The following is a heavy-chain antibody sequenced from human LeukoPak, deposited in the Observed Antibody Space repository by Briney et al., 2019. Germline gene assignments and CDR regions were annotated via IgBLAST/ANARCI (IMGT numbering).Heavy chain of an antibody. CDR2: IIPIFGTA. CDR1: GYTFTGYY. CDR3: ALITGTTDDY. D-gene: IGHD1-7*01. J-gene: IGHJ4*02. V-gene: IGHV1-69*13. Sequence: GASVKVSCKASGYTFTGYYMHWVRQAPGQGLEWMGGIIPIFGTANYAQKFQGRVTITADESTSTAYMELSSLRSEDTAVYYCALITGTTDDYWGQGTLVTVSS.